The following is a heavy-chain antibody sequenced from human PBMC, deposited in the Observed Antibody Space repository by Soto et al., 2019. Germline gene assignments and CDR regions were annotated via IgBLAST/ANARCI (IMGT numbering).Heavy chain of an antibody. Sequence: SVKVSCKASGGTFSSYAISWVRQAPGQGLEWMGGIIPIFGTANYAQKFQGRVTITADESTSTAYMELSSLRSEDTAVYYCARTYYYDSSGYPGAFDIWGQGAMVTVSS. V-gene: IGHV1-69*13. CDR3: ARTYYYDSSGYPGAFDI. CDR2: IIPIFGTA. CDR1: GGTFSSYA. D-gene: IGHD3-22*01. J-gene: IGHJ3*02.